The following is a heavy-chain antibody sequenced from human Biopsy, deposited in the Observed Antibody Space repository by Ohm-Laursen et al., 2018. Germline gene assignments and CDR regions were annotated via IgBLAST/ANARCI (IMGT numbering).Heavy chain of an antibody. CDR3: ARVPAYPQSDGYFGLDV. V-gene: IGHV1-2*02. D-gene: IGHD3-22*01. J-gene: IGHJ6*02. Sequence: AAVKASPKASVYTSAGYSLHWGRQAPGHGLEWMAWLNTNIGYAHYAQRFQGRLTVTRDTSITSAYMELTSLTFDDTAIYYWARVPAYPQSDGYFGLDVWGQGTTINV. CDR1: VYTSAGYS. CDR2: LNTNIGYA.